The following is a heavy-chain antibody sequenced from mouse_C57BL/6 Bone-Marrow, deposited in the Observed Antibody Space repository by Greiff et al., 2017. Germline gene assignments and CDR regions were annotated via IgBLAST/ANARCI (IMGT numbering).Heavy chain of an antibody. J-gene: IGHJ1*03. CDR2: INPNNGGT. CDR3: ARYYYGSSYGRGYFDV. Sequence: VQLKESGPELVKPGASVKIPCKASGYTFTDYNMDWVKQSHGKSLEWIGDINPNNGGTIYNQKFKGKVTLTVDKSSSTAYMELRSLTSEDTAVYYCARYYYGSSYGRGYFDVWGTGTTVTVSS. CDR1: GYTFTDYN. V-gene: IGHV1-18*01. D-gene: IGHD1-1*01.